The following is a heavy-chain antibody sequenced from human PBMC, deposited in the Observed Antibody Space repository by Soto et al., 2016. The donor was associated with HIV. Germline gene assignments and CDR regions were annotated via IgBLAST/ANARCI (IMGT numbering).Heavy chain of an antibody. D-gene: IGHD6-19*01. J-gene: IGHJ5*02. V-gene: IGHV3-23*01. CDR2: ISGSGGST. CDR1: GFTFSNYA. CDR3: RPQGIAVVGDP. Sequence: EVQLLESGGDLVQPGGSLRLSCAASGFTFSNYALSWVRQAPGKGLEWVSSISGSGGSTYYADSVKGRFTISRDNSKNTLYLQMNSLRAEDTAVYYCRPQGIAVVGDPWGQGTLVTVSS.